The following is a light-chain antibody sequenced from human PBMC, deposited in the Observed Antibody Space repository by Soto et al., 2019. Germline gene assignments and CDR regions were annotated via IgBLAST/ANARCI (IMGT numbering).Light chain of an antibody. V-gene: IGKV1-13*02. CDR3: QQYNSYSWT. Sequence: IQMTQSPSSLSASVGYRFTISCRASQGIGNALAWYQQKXGKPPKVLMYGASNLQSGVPPRFRGSGSGTEFTLTISSLQPDDFATYYCQQYNSYSWTFGQGTKVDIK. CDR1: QGIGNA. J-gene: IGKJ1*01. CDR2: GAS.